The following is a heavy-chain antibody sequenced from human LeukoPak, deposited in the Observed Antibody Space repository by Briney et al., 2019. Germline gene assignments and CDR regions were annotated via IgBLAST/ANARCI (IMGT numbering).Heavy chain of an antibody. D-gene: IGHD3-10*01. CDR3: ARVGNSLLWFGELQPYYFDY. CDR2: IYYSGST. J-gene: IGHJ4*02. CDR1: GGSISSSSYY. Sequence: SETLSLTCTVSGGSISSSSYYWGWIRQPPGKGLEWIGSIYYSGSTYYNPSLKSRVTISVDTSKNQFSLKLSSVTAADTAVYYCARVGNSLLWFGELQPYYFDYWGQGTLVTVSS. V-gene: IGHV4-39*07.